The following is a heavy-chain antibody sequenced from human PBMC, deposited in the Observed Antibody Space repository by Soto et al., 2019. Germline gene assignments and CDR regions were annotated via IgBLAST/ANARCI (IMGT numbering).Heavy chain of an antibody. Sequence: GGSLRLSCAASGFTFITHAMSWVRQAPGKGLEWVSAISGGGGSTYYADSVKGRFTISRDTSKSTLYLQMTSLRPEDTAVYYCASGAAFYYDTSRYWGQGTLVTVSS. D-gene: IGHD3-22*01. CDR2: ISGGGGST. V-gene: IGHV3-23*01. CDR1: GFTFITHA. CDR3: ASGAAFYYDTSRY. J-gene: IGHJ4*02.